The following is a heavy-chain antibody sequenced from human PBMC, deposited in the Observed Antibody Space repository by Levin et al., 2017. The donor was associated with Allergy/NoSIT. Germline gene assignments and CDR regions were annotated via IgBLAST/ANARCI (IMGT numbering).Heavy chain of an antibody. CDR3: AKDGEGDHPGYSYAY. Sequence: GGSLRLSCAASGFTFSNYAMCWVRQAPGKGLEWVSSISGSGGRTIYADSVKGRFTISRDNSKNTLYLQMNSLRAEDTAVYYCAKDGEGDHPGYSYAYWGQGTLVTVSS. CDR1: GFTFSNYA. D-gene: IGHD5-18*01. CDR2: ISGSGGRT. J-gene: IGHJ4*02. V-gene: IGHV3-23*01.